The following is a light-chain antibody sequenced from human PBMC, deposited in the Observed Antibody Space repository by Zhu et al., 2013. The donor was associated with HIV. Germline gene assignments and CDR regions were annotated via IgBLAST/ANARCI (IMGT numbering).Light chain of an antibody. V-gene: IGLV1-51*01. CDR1: SVNIGRNY. CDR2: DTD. CDR3: GTWDSSLSGAV. J-gene: IGLJ2*01. Sequence: QFVLTQPPSVSAAPGQKVTISCSGSSVNIGRNYVSWYQQSPGRGPKLLIYDTDKRPPGIPDRFSGSTSGTSATLDITGLQTEDEADYYCGTWDSSLSGAVFGAGTKLTVL.